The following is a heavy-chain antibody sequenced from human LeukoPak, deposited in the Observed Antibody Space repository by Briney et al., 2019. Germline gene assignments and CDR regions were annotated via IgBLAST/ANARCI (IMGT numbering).Heavy chain of an antibody. V-gene: IGHV4-38-2*02. CDR2: IYHSGST. J-gene: IGHJ4*02. CDR1: GYSISSGYY. CDR3: ARTVAVAGRGLLDY. Sequence: SETLSLTCTVSGYSISSGYYWGWIRQPPGKGLEWIGSIYHSGSTYYNPSLKSRVTISVDTSKNQFSLKLSSVTAADTAVYYCARTVAVAGRGLLDYWGQGTLVTVSS. D-gene: IGHD6-19*01.